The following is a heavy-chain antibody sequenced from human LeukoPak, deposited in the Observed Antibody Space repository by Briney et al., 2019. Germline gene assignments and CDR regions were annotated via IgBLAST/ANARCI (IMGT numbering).Heavy chain of an antibody. V-gene: IGHV4-34*01. CDR3: ARGFDYYDTRYNAFDI. Sequence: SETLSLTCAVYGGSFSGYHWSWIRQPPGKGLEWIGEINHSGSTNYNPSLKSRVTISVDTSKNQFSLKLSSVTAADTAVYYCARGFDYYDTRYNAFDIWGQGTMVTVSS. J-gene: IGHJ3*02. CDR2: INHSGST. CDR1: GGSFSGYH. D-gene: IGHD3-22*01.